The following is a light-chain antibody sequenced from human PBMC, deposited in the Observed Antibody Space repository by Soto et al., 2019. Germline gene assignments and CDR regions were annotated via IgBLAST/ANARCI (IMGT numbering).Light chain of an antibody. CDR3: QQSYSTSRT. V-gene: IGKV1-39*01. J-gene: IGKJ1*01. Sequence: DIQTTQSPSSLSASVGDRVTITCRASQSISSYLNWYQQKPGKAPKLLIYAASSLQSGVPSRFSGSGSGTDFTLTISSLQPEDFATYYCQQSYSTSRTFGQGTKVEIK. CDR2: AAS. CDR1: QSISSY.